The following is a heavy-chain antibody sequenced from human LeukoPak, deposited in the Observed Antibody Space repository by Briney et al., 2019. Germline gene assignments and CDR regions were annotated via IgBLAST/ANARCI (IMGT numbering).Heavy chain of an antibody. CDR1: GFTVSTNC. V-gene: IGHV3-23*01. D-gene: IGHD3-10*01. CDR3: AKDRYGDLDY. J-gene: IGHJ4*02. CDR2: ISGSGGST. Sequence: GGSLRLSCAASGFTVSTNCMTWVRQAPGKGLEWVSAISGSGGSTYYADSVKGRFTISRDNSKNTLYLQMNSLRAKDTAVYYCAKDRYGDLDYWGQGTLVTVSS.